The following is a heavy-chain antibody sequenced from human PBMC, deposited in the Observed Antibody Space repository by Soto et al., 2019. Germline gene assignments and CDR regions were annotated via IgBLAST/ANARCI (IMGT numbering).Heavy chain of an antibody. J-gene: IGHJ5*02. Sequence: PGGSLRLSCAASGFIFSDHYMSWIRQAPGKGLEWVSYISDSSNIMYYADSVKGRFTISRDNAKNSLYLQMNSLRADDTAIYYCARGREPRTWGQGTLVTVSS. V-gene: IGHV3-11*01. CDR1: GFIFSDHY. CDR3: ARGREPRT. D-gene: IGHD1-1*01. CDR2: ISDSSNIM.